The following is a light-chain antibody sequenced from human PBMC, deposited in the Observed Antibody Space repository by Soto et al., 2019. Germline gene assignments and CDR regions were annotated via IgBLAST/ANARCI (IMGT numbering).Light chain of an antibody. J-gene: IGLJ3*02. Sequence: QSVLTQPPSVSGAPGQRVNISCNGTSSNIGAGYDVHWYQQFPGTVPKLLIYGNTNRPSGVPDRFSGSRSGLSVSLAITGLQAEDEADYYCQSYDTSLSGVWVFGGGTKLTVL. CDR2: GNT. V-gene: IGLV1-40*01. CDR3: QSYDTSLSGVWV. CDR1: SSNIGAGYD.